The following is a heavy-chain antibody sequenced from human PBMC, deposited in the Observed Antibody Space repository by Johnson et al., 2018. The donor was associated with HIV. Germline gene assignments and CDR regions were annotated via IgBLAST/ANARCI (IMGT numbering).Heavy chain of an antibody. CDR3: TTGTTVPTWD. V-gene: IGHV3-23*04. D-gene: IGHD4-17*01. CDR1: GFTFSSYA. J-gene: IGHJ3*01. Sequence: MLLVESGGGLVQPGGSLRLSCAASGFTFSSYAMSWVRQAPGKGLEWVSAISGSGGSTYYADSVKGRFTISRDNAKNSLYLQMNSLIAEDTAVYYCTTGTTVPTWDWGQGTMVTVSS. CDR2: ISGSGGST.